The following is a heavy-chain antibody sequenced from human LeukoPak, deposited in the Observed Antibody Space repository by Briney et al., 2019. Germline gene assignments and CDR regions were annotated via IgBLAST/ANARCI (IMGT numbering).Heavy chain of an antibody. D-gene: IGHD2-8*01. Sequence: ASVRVSSKASGYTLTIYAISWVPQAPGQGREWMGWINVYNGNINYPQKRQGSVTITAATSTSPAHLELTTLGPGDTAVYYCARTNTNSPFDYWGQGTLVTVSS. CDR2: INVYNGNI. J-gene: IGHJ4*02. V-gene: IGHV1-18*01. CDR1: GYTLTIYA. CDR3: ARTNTNSPFDY.